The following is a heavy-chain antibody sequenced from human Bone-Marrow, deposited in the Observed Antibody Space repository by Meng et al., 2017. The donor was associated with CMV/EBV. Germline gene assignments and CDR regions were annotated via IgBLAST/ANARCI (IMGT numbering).Heavy chain of an antibody. D-gene: IGHD3-3*01. CDR3: ARHGYDFWSGYYSY. V-gene: IGHV4-39*01. Sequence: WIRQPPGKGLEWIGSIYYSGSTYYNPSLKSRVTISVDTSKNQFSLKLSSVTAADTAVYYCARHGYDFWSGYYSYWGQGTLVTVSS. J-gene: IGHJ4*02. CDR2: IYYSGST.